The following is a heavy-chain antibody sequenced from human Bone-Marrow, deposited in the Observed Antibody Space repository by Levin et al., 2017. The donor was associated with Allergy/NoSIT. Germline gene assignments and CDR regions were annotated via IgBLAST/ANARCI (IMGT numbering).Heavy chain of an antibody. CDR2: INPNSGGP. D-gene: IGHD3-22*01. CDR1: GYTFTGYY. J-gene: IGHJ4*02. CDR3: ARLSHYNDSC. Sequence: ASVKVSCKASGYTFTGYYLHWVRQAPGQGPEWMGWINPNSGGPNYAQKFQGRVTMTRDTSISTAYMELSRLRSDDTAVYYCARLSHYNDSCWGPGTLATVSS. V-gene: IGHV1-2*02.